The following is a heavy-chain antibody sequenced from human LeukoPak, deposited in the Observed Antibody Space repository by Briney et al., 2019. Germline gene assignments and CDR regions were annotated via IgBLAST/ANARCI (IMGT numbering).Heavy chain of an antibody. CDR2: ISLNGNT. V-gene: IGHV4-34*03. Sequence: SETLSLTCAVYGGSFSGYYWSWIRQPPGKGLEWIGEISLNGNTNYNPSLKSRVTISVDKSKNQFSLKLSSVTAADTAVYYCWYSSSWYLDYWGQGTLVTVSS. J-gene: IGHJ4*02. CDR3: WYSSSWYLDY. D-gene: IGHD6-13*01. CDR1: GGSFSGYY.